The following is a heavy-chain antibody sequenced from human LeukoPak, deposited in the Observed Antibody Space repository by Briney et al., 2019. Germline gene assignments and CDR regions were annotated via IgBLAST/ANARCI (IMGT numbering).Heavy chain of an antibody. CDR2: IIPIFGTA. Sequence: SVKVSCKASGGIFSSYAISWVRQAPGQGLEWMGGIIPIFGTANYAQKFQGRVTITTDESTSTAYRELSSLRSEDTAVYYCAREARLLWFGELLNWFDPWGQGTLVTVSS. V-gene: IGHV1-69*05. CDR3: AREARLLWFGELLNWFDP. J-gene: IGHJ5*02. D-gene: IGHD3-10*01. CDR1: GGIFSSYA.